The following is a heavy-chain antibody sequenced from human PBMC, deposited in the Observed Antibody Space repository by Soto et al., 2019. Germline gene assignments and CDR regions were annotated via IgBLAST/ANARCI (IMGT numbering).Heavy chain of an antibody. CDR1: GFTFSSYA. D-gene: IGHD3-22*01. CDR3: AKDAPYYYDSSGYYPSVY. V-gene: IGHV3-23*01. Sequence: GVLRLSCAASGFTFSSYAMSWVRQAPGKGLEWVSAISGSGGSTYYADSVKGRFTISRDNSKNTLYLQMNSLRAEDTAVYYCAKDAPYYYDSSGYYPSVYWGQGTLVTVSS. J-gene: IGHJ4*02. CDR2: ISGSGGST.